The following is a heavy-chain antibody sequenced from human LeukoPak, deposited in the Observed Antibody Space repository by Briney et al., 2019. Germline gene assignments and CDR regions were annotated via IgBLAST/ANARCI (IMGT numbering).Heavy chain of an antibody. CDR3: ARDSSSSNYYYNMDV. CDR2: ISSSSIYI. D-gene: IGHD6-13*01. Sequence: GGSLRLSCAASGFTLSPYTMSWVRQAPGKGLEWVSSISSSSIYIYYADSVEGRFTISRDNAEDSLYLQMNSLRAEDSAIYYCARDSSSSNYYYNMDVWGNGTTVTVSS. V-gene: IGHV3-21*01. CDR1: GFTLSPYT. J-gene: IGHJ6*03.